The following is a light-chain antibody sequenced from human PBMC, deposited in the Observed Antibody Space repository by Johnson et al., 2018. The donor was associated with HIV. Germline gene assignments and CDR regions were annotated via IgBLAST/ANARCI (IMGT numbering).Light chain of an antibody. CDR3: GTWDSSMSAAGNV. Sequence: QSVLSQPPSVSAAPGQKVTISCSGSSSNIGNNYVSWYQQLPGTAPKLLIYDNNKRPSGIPDRFSGSKSGTSATMGITALQTGDEADYYCGTWDSSMSAAGNVFGTGTKVTVL. CDR1: SSNIGNNY. CDR2: DNN. J-gene: IGLJ1*01. V-gene: IGLV1-51*01.